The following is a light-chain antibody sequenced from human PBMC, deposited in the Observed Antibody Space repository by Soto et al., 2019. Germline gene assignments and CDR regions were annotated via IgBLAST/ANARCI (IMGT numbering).Light chain of an antibody. V-gene: IGLV1-44*01. CDR1: SSNIGGNT. CDR2: SNN. J-gene: IGLJ1*01. CDR3: AAWDASLKGNV. Sequence: QSVLTQPPSASGTPGQRVTISCSGSSSNIGGNTVNWYQQLPGTAPKLLIYSNNQRPSGIPDRFSGSKSGTSASLAISGLQSEDEADYYCAAWDASLKGNVFGTGTQLTVL.